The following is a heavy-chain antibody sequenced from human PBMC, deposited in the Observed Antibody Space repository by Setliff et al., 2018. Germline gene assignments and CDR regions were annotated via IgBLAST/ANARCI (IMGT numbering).Heavy chain of an antibody. CDR3: AKGGGRIQLWLPDIYYFDY. D-gene: IGHD5-18*01. Sequence: GGSLRLSCAASGFTFSNYAMSWVRQAPGKGLEWVSVISGSGGSTYYADSVKGRFTIAVDKFKNTRYLQMSSLRAEDTAVYYCAKGGGRIQLWLPDIYYFDYWGQGTLVTVSS. CDR2: ISGSGGST. J-gene: IGHJ4*02. CDR1: GFTFSNYA. V-gene: IGHV3-23*01.